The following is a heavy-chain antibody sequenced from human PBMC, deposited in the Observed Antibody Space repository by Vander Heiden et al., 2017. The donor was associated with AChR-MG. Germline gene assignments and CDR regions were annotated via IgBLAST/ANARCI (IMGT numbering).Heavy chain of an antibody. J-gene: IGHJ4*02. CDR1: GYSFTSYW. V-gene: IGHV5-51*01. D-gene: IGHD3-22*01. CDR2: IYPGDSDT. CDR3: ARHTGQDSSGYYFDY. Sequence: EVQLVQSGAEVKKPGASLKISCKGSGYSFTSYWIGWVRQMPGKGLEWMGIIYPGDSDTRYSPSFQGQVTISADKSISTAYLQWSSLKASDTAMYYCARHTGQDSSGYYFDYWGQGTLVTVSS.